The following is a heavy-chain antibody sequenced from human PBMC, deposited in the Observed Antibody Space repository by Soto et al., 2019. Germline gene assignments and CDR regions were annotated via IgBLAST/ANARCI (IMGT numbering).Heavy chain of an antibody. Sequence: SETLSLTCTVSGYSILTGCYWGWIRQPPGMGLEWIGSMYHTGSTFYNPSLKSRVTISVDTSKNQFSLKLTSVTAADTAVYYCARDLNFGLYYFDYWGQGTLVTVSS. D-gene: IGHD1-7*01. V-gene: IGHV4-38-2*02. CDR2: MYHTGST. CDR3: ARDLNFGLYYFDY. CDR1: GYSILTGCY. J-gene: IGHJ4*02.